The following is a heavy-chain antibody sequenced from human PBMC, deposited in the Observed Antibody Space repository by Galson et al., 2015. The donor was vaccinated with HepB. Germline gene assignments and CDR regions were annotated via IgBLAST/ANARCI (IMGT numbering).Heavy chain of an antibody. CDR1: GFTFSSYA. J-gene: IGHJ5*02. D-gene: IGHD1-26*01. CDR3: ARVTYSGSYVWFDP. CDR2: ISYDGSNK. V-gene: IGHV3-30*04. Sequence: SLRLSCAASGFTFSSYAMHWVRQAPGKGLEWVAVISYDGSNKYYADSVKGRFTISRDNSKNTLYLQMNSLRAEDTAVYYCARVTYSGSYVWFDPWGQGTPVTVSS.